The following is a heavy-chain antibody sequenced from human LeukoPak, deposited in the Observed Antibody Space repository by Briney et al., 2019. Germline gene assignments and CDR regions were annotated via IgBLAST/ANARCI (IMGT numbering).Heavy chain of an antibody. CDR2: TYYSGST. CDR3: ARPYYYDSRIDP. Sequence: SQTLSLTCTVSGVSISSGDYYWSWIRQPPGKGLEWIGYTYYSGSTYYNPSLKSRVTISVDTSKDQFSLKLSSVTAADTAVYYCARPYYYDSRIDPWGQGTRVTVSS. CDR1: GVSISSGDYY. D-gene: IGHD3-22*01. V-gene: IGHV4-30-4*01. J-gene: IGHJ5*02.